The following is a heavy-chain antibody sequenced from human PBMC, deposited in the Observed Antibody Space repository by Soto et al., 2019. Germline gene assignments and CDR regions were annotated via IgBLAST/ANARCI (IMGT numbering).Heavy chain of an antibody. CDR3: ARMETFGSLNWCDP. Sequence: QVQLVQSGAEVREPGASVKVYCKASGYSFTNNDVSWVRQATGQGLEWMGWMNPGSGDTGYAQKFQGRVTMTRDISIATAYMELSSLRSDDTAIYYCARMETFGSLNWCDPWGQGTLVTVSS. CDR2: MNPGSGDT. CDR1: GYSFTNND. J-gene: IGHJ5*02. V-gene: IGHV1-8*01. D-gene: IGHD3-16*01.